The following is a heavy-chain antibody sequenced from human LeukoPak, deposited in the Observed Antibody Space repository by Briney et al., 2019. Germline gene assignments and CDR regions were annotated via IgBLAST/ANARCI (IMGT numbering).Heavy chain of an antibody. CDR3: ARAVGSGYSYTLDY. CDR2: IIPIFGTA. CDR1: GGTFSSYA. Sequence: ASVKVSCKASGGTFSSYAISWVRQAPGQGLEWMGGIIPIFGTANYAQKFQGRVTITADKSTSTAYMELSSLRSEDTAVYYCARAVGSGYSYTLDYWGQGTLVTVSS. D-gene: IGHD5-18*01. V-gene: IGHV1-69*06. J-gene: IGHJ4*02.